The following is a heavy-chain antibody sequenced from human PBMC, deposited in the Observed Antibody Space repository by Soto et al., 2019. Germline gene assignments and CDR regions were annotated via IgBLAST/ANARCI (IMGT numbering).Heavy chain of an antibody. D-gene: IGHD3-22*01. V-gene: IGHV2-26*01. CDR2: IFSNAEK. Sequence: QVTLKESGPVLVKPTETLTLTCTVSGFSLSNARMGVSWIRQPPGKALEWLAQIFSNAEKSYSTSLKSRLTIAKATSKSQVVLTMDNMEPVDTAKYYCGRISSDSSGYYIDYWGQGTLVTDSS. J-gene: IGHJ4*02. CDR3: GRISSDSSGYYIDY. CDR1: GFSLSNARMG.